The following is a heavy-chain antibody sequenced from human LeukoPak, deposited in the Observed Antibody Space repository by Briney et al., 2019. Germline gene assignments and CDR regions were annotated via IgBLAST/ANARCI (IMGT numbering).Heavy chain of an antibody. V-gene: IGHV4-59*12. J-gene: IGHJ6*02. D-gene: IGHD6-13*01. CDR1: GGSISSYY. CDR3: ARRLAAAGYGMDV. CDR2: IYYSGST. Sequence: SETLSLTCTVSGGSISSYYWSWIRQPPGKGLEWIGYIYYSGSTNYNPSLKSRVTISLDKSKNQFSLRLSSVTAADTAVYYCARRLAAAGYGMDVWGQGTTVTVSS.